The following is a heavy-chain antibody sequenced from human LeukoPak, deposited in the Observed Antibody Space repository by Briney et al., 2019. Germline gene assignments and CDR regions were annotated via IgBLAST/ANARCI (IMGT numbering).Heavy chain of an antibody. D-gene: IGHD6-19*01. V-gene: IGHV1-18*01. CDR2: INPYNGNT. CDR3: ARERSGWFFSN. J-gene: IGHJ4*02. CDR1: GYSFTSYG. Sequence: GASVKVSCKASGYSFTSYGITWVRQAPGQGLAWMGWINPYNGNTNYAQKLQGRVTMTTDTSTSTAYMDLRSLRSDDTAVYYCARERSGWFFSNWGQGTLVTVSS.